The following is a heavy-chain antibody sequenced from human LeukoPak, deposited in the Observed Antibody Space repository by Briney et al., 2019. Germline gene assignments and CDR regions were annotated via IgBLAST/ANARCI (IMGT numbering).Heavy chain of an antibody. J-gene: IGHJ4*02. CDR2: ISSSGNTI. V-gene: IGHV3-48*03. Sequence: GGSLRLCCAASGFTFNNYEMNWVRQAPGKGLEWVSYISSSGNTIYYADSVKGRFTISRDDAKNSLYLQMNSLRAEDTAVYYCASGHLGWLFDYWGQGTLVTVSS. CDR1: GFTFNNYE. D-gene: IGHD3-22*01. CDR3: ASGHLGWLFDY.